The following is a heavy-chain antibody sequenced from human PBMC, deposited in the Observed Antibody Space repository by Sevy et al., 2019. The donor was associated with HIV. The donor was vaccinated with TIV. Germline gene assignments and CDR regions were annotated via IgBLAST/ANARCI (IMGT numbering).Heavy chain of an antibody. V-gene: IGHV4-59*01. D-gene: IGHD6-25*01. CDR1: GVSISGYY. J-gene: IGHJ6*02. Sequence: SETLSLTCTVSGVSISGYYWSWIRQSPGKGLEWIGYIYYSGMTNYNPSLKSRFTISDDTSKNQFSLKLNSVTAADTAVYYCARAAAEYYYGMDVWGQGTKVTVSS. CDR2: IYYSGMT. CDR3: ARAAAEYYYGMDV.